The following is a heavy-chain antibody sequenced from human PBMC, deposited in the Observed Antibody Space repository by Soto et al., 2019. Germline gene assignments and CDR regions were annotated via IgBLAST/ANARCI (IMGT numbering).Heavy chain of an antibody. CDR2: ISSSSSTI. V-gene: IGHV3-48*01. J-gene: IGHJ4*02. D-gene: IGHD3-3*01. CDR3: ARDGRFPRFDY. CDR1: GFTFSSYS. Sequence: EVQLVESGGGLVQPGGSLRLSCAASGFTFSSYSMNWVRQAPGKGLEWVSYISSSSSTIYYADSVKGRFTISRDNAKNSLYLQMNSLRAEDTAVYYCARDGRFPRFDYCGQGTLVTVSS.